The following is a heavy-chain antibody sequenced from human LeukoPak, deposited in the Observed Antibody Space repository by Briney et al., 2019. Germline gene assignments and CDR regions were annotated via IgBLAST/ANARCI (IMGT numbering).Heavy chain of an antibody. D-gene: IGHD3-3*01. J-gene: IGHJ5*02. CDR3: ARDLGYDFWSGYSPELNWFDP. V-gene: IGHV1-2*02. CDR1: GYTFTGYY. Sequence: GASVKASCKASGYTFTGYYMHWVRQAPGQGLEWMGWINPNSGGTNYAQKFQGRVTMTRDTSISTAYMELSRLRSDDTAVYYCARDLGYDFWSGYSPELNWFDPWGQGTLVTVSS. CDR2: INPNSGGT.